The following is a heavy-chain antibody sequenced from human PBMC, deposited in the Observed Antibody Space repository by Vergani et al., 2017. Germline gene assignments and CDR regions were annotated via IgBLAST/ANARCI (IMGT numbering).Heavy chain of an antibody. CDR3: AKTERIAARPDLWYFDL. Sequence: EVQLLESGGGLVQPGGSLRLSCAASGFTFSSYAMSWVRQAPGKGLEWVSAISGSGGSTYYADSVKGRFTISRDNSKNTLYLQMNSLRAEDTAVYYCAKTERIAARPDLWYFDLWGRGTLVTVSS. J-gene: IGHJ2*01. CDR2: ISGSGGST. V-gene: IGHV3-23*01. CDR1: GFTFSSYA. D-gene: IGHD6-6*01.